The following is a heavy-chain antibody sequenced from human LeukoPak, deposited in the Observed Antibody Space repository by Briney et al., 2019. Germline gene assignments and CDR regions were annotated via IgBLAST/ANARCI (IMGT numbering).Heavy chain of an antibody. V-gene: IGHV3-48*04. CDR1: EFTFSNYG. CDR2: ISSSGSTI. CDR3: AELGITMIGGV. J-gene: IGHJ6*04. D-gene: IGHD3-10*02. Sequence: GGSLRLSCAASEFTFSNYGMTWVRQAPGKGLEWVSYISSSGSTIYYADSVKGRFTISRDNAKNSLYLQMNSLRAEDTAVYYCAELGITMIGGVWGKGTTVTISS.